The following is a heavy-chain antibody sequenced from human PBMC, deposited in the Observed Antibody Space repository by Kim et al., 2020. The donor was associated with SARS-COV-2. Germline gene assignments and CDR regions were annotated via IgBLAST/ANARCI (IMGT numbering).Heavy chain of an antibody. CDR2: ISSSSSYT. Sequence: GGSLRLSCAASGFTFSSYSMNWVRQAPGKGLEWVSSISSSSSYTYYADSVKGRFTISRDNAKNSLYLQMNSLRAEDTAVYYCAREGRITIFGVVIPKDYYMDVWGKGTTVTVSS. J-gene: IGHJ6*03. CDR1: GFTFSSYS. D-gene: IGHD3-3*01. V-gene: IGHV3-21*01. CDR3: AREGRITIFGVVIPKDYYMDV.